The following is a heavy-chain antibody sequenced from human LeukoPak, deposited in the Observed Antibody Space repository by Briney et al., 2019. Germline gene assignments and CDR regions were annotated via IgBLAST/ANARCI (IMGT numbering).Heavy chain of an antibody. CDR3: AARSTDVPAAMRGYYHGMDV. CDR2: MIPILGTA. CDR1: GGTFSSYA. V-gene: IGHV1-69*06. Sequence: GSSVKVSCKASGGTFSSYAISWVRQAPGQGLEWVGGMIPILGTANYAQKFQGRVTITADKSTSPAYMELSGLRSEDTAVYYCAARSTDVPAAMRGYYHGMDVWGKGTTVTVSS. J-gene: IGHJ6*04. D-gene: IGHD2-2*01.